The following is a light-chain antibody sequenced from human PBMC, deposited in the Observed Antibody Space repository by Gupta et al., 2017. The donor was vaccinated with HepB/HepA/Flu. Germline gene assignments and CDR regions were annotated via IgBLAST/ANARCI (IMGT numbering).Light chain of an antibody. V-gene: IGLV1-44*01. CDR1: SSHIGSDT. CDR2: SNN. Sequence: QSVLTQPPSACGSPGQRGTIPRTASSSHIGSDTVTWYQQLPGTAPKLLIYSNNQRPSGVPYLFSGSKSGTSASLSISGLQSDDEADYYCAAWDDILKGWVFGGVTKLTVL. J-gene: IGLJ3*02. CDR3: AAWDDILKGWV.